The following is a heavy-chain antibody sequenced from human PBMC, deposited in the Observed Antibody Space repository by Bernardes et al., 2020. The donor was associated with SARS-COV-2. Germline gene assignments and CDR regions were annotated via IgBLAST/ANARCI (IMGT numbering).Heavy chain of an antibody. J-gene: IGHJ5*02. Sequence: GGSLRLPCAASGFTFSSYAMTWVRQAPGKGLEWVSTISGSGGSTYYADSVKGRFPISRDNSKNTLYLQMNSLRAEDTAVFYCAGYGSGSYKWFDPWGQGTLVTVSS. V-gene: IGHV3-23*01. CDR3: AGYGSGSYKWFDP. D-gene: IGHD3-10*01. CDR2: ISGSGGST. CDR1: GFTFSSYA.